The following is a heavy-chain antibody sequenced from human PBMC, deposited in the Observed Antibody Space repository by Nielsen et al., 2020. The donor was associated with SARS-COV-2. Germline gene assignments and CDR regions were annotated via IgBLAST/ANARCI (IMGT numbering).Heavy chain of an antibody. Sequence: ASVKVSCKASGYTFTSYAMHWVRQAPGQRLEWMGWINAGNGNTKYSQKFQGRVTITRDTSASTAYMELSSLGSEDTAVYYCARDRSGYYSDYFDYWGQGTLVTVSS. CDR1: GYTFTSYA. V-gene: IGHV1-3*01. CDR3: ARDRSGYYSDYFDY. J-gene: IGHJ4*02. CDR2: INAGNGNT. D-gene: IGHD3-22*01.